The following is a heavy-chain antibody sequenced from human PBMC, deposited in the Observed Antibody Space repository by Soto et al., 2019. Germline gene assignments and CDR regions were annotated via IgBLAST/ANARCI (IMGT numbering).Heavy chain of an antibody. D-gene: IGHD3-22*01. Sequence: GGSLRLSCAASGFTFSSYAMHWVRQAPGKGLEWVAVISYDGSNKYYADSVKGRFTISRDNSKNTLYLQMNSLRAEDTAVYYCARDPFPYYYDSSGSLLPGYYYYGMDVWGQGTTVTVSS. J-gene: IGHJ6*02. CDR3: ARDPFPYYYDSSGSLLPGYYYYGMDV. CDR2: ISYDGSNK. CDR1: GFTFSSYA. V-gene: IGHV3-30-3*01.